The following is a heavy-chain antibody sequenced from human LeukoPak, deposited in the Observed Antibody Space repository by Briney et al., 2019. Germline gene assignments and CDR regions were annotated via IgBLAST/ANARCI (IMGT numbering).Heavy chain of an antibody. Sequence: SETLSLTCAVYGGSFSGYYWSWIRQPPGKGLEWIGEINHSGSTNYNPSLKSRVTISVDTSKNQFSLKLSSVTAADTAVYYCARGRGYCSGGSCYRYYYYYMDVWGKGTTVTVSS. D-gene: IGHD2-15*01. CDR2: INHSGST. V-gene: IGHV4-34*01. CDR1: GGSFSGYY. CDR3: ARGRGYCSGGSCYRYYYYYMDV. J-gene: IGHJ6*03.